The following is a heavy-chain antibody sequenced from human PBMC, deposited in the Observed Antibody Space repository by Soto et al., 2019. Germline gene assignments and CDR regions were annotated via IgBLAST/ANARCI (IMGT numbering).Heavy chain of an antibody. CDR1: SGSISSSNW. D-gene: IGHD5-12*01. V-gene: IGHV4-4*02. CDR3: ARDRSGYGTYFDY. CDR2: IYHSGST. J-gene: IGHJ4*02. Sequence: SETLSLTCAVSSGSISSSNWWSWVRQPPGKGLEWIGEIYHSGSTNYNPSLKSRVTISVDKSKNQFSLKLSSVTAADTAVYYCARDRSGYGTYFDYWGQGTLVTVSS.